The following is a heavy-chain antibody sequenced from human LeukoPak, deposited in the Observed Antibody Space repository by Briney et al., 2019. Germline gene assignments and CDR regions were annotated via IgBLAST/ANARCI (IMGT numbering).Heavy chain of an antibody. V-gene: IGHV3-7*03. CDR2: IKQDGNER. CDR3: AKPLVGFYDSSGYFDY. D-gene: IGHD3-22*01. CDR1: GFTFSGHW. Sequence: GGSLRLSCAASGFTFSGHWMTWVRQDPGKGLEWVANIKQDGNERYYVDSVKGRFTISRDNSKNTLYLQMNSLRAEDTAVYYCAKPLVGFYDSSGYFDYWGQGTLVTVSS. J-gene: IGHJ4*02.